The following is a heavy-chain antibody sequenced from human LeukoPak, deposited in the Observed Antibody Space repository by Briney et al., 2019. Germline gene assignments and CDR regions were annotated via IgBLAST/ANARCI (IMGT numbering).Heavy chain of an antibody. CDR2: INHSGST. Sequence: SETLSLTCAVYGGSFSGYYWSWIRQPPGKGLEWIGEINHSGSTNYNPSLKSRVTISVDTSKNQFSLKLGSVTAADTAVYYCARDGPYYYGSGSVWGQGTLVTVSS. J-gene: IGHJ4*02. CDR3: ARDGPYYYGSGSV. V-gene: IGHV4-34*01. D-gene: IGHD3-10*01. CDR1: GGSFSGYY.